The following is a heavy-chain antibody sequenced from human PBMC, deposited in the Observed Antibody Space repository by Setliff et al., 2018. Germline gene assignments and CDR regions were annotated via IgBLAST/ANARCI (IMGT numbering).Heavy chain of an antibody. CDR1: GLTVSNDF. V-gene: IGHV3-53*01. Sequence: PGGSLRLSCVVSGLTVSNDFMGWVRQAPGKGLEWVSVIYNIGETRYADSVKGRFTISRDKSKNTLYLHLSSLRVEDTATYYCARDRGGTNPWFDSWGQGTLVTVSS. D-gene: IGHD3-10*01. CDR2: IYNIGET. CDR3: ARDRGGTNPWFDS. J-gene: IGHJ5*01.